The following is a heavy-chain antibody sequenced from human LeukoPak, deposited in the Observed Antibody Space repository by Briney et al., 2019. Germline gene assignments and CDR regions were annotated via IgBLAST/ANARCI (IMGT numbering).Heavy chain of an antibody. CDR1: GFTFDDYA. J-gene: IGHJ6*02. Sequence: GGSLRLSRAASGFTFDDYAMHWVRQAPGKGLEWVSGISWNSGSIGYADSVKGRFTISRDNAKNSLYLQMNSLRAEDTALYYCAKGFSGSYYYYGMDVWGRGTTVTVSS. D-gene: IGHD1-26*01. CDR2: ISWNSGSI. V-gene: IGHV3-9*01. CDR3: AKGFSGSYYYYGMDV.